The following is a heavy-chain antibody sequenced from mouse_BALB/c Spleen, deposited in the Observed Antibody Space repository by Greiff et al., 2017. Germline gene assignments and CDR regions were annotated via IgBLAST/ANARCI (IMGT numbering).Heavy chain of an antibody. D-gene: IGHD4-1*01. V-gene: IGHV5-12-1*01. CDR3: ARQGGANWDSYYAMDY. CDR1: GFAFSSYD. Sequence: EVQRVESGGGLVKPGGSLKLSCAASGFAFSSYDMSWVRQTPEKRLEWVAYISSGGGSTYYPDTVKGRFTISRDNAKNTLYLQMSSLKSEYTAMYYCARQGGANWDSYYAMDYWGQGTSVTVSS. CDR2: ISSGGGST. J-gene: IGHJ4*01.